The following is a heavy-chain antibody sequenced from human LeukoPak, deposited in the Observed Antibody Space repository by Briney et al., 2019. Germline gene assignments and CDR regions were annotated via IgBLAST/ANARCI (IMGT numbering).Heavy chain of an antibody. CDR2: ISSSSYTI. J-gene: IGHJ4*02. V-gene: IGHV3-48*01. Sequence: GGSLRLSCAASGFTFSSYSMNWVRQAPGKGLGWVSYISSSSYTIYSSDSVKGRFTISRDNSKSTLYLQMNSLRAEDTAVYYCAKTGYSSSWSPDYWGQGTLVTAPS. CDR1: GFTFSSYS. CDR3: AKTGYSSSWSPDY. D-gene: IGHD6-13*01.